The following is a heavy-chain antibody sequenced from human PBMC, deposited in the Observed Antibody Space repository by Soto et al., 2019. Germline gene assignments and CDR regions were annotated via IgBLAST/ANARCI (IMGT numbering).Heavy chain of an antibody. V-gene: IGHV3-33*01. CDR2: IWDDGRRK. Sequence: QAQLVESGGGVVQPGRSLTLSCAASGFTFSLYGMHWVRQAPGKGLEWVAAIWDDGRRKDYADSVKDRLFISRDNSKNTLYRQLDSLRPENTAVYYCATWQGSLNFHYWGQGTVVTVSS. J-gene: IGHJ4*02. CDR3: ATWQGSLNFHY. CDR1: GFTFSLYG.